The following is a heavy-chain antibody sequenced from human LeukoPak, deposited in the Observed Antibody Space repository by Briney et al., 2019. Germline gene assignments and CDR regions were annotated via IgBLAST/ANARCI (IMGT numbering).Heavy chain of an antibody. J-gene: IGHJ4*02. Sequence: GASVKVSCKASGYTFTSYGISWVRQAPGQGLEWMGWISACNGNTNYAQKLQGRVTMTTDTSTSTVYMELRSLRSDDTAVYYCARDDSITGTTTLFDYWGQGTLVTVSS. CDR2: ISACNGNT. CDR3: ARDDSITGTTTLFDY. V-gene: IGHV1-18*01. CDR1: GYTFTSYG. D-gene: IGHD1-7*01.